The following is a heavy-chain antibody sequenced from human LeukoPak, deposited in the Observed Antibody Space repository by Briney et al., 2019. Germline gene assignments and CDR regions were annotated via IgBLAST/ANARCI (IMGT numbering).Heavy chain of an antibody. CDR2: INTDGSMT. D-gene: IGHD1-26*01. V-gene: IGHV3-74*01. J-gene: IGHJ4*02. Sequence: GGSLRLSCAASGLTFRSYWMHWVRQAPGKGLVWVSRINTDGSMTSYADAVKGRFTISRDNANNTLFLQMNSLRAEDTAVYYCARSLYSGSNYVWGQGALVTVSS. CDR1: GLTFRSYW. CDR3: ARSLYSGSNYV.